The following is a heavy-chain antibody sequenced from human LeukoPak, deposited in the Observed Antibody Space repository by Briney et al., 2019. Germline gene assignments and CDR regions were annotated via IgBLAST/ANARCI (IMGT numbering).Heavy chain of an antibody. Sequence: GASVKVSCKASGGTFSSYAISWARQAPGQGLEWMGRIIPILGIANYAQKFQGRVTITADKSTSTAYMELSSLRSEDTAVYYCARALAGSGTDPPPYYYYYGMDVWGQGTTVTVSS. CDR2: IIPILGIA. D-gene: IGHD3-10*01. CDR3: ARALAGSGTDPPPYYYYYGMDV. V-gene: IGHV1-69*04. CDR1: GGTFSSYA. J-gene: IGHJ6*02.